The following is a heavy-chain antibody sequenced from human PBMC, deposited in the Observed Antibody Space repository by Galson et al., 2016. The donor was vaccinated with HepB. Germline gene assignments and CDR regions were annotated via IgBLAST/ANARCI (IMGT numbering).Heavy chain of an antibody. V-gene: IGHV4-61*02. CDR3: ARNKGYVDNAWFDP. CDR1: GASISSGSYY. Sequence: TLSLTCTVSGASISSGSYYWSWIRQPAGKGLEWIGRIYTNGNTNFNPSLKSRVTMSVDTSKNQFSLNLSSVTAADTAVYYCARNKGYVDNAWFDPWGEGTLVTVSS. J-gene: IGHJ5*02. CDR2: IYTNGNT. D-gene: IGHD3-9*01.